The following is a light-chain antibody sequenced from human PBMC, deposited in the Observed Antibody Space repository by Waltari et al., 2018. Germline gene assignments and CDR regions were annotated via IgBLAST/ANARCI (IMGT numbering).Light chain of an antibody. V-gene: IGLV2-14*01. Sequence: QSALTQPASVSGSPGQSITISCTGTSSDVGGYNYVSWYQQHPGKAPKLMIYDVSKRPSGVSNRFSGYKSGNTASLTISGLQAEDEADYYCSSYTSSSTSVVFGGGTKLTVL. CDR1: SSDVGGYNY. CDR2: DVS. J-gene: IGLJ2*01. CDR3: SSYTSSSTSVV.